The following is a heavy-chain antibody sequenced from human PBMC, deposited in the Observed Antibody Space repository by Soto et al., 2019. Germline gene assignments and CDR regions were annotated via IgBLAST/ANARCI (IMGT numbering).Heavy chain of an antibody. Sequence: GESLKISCKGSGYSFTSYWISWVRQMPGKGLEWMGRIDPSDSYTNYSPSFQGHVTISADKSISTAYLQWSSLKASDTAMYYCARITSRPRGSGYYYYGMDVWGQGTTVTVSS. CDR1: GYSFTSYW. D-gene: IGHD3-10*01. CDR2: IDPSDSYT. CDR3: ARITSRPRGSGYYYYGMDV. V-gene: IGHV5-10-1*01. J-gene: IGHJ6*02.